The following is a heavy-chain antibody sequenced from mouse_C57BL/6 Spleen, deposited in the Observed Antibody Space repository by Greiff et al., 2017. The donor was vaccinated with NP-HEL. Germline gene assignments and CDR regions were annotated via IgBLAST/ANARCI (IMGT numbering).Heavy chain of an antibody. CDR2: IDPSDSHT. V-gene: IGHV1-50*01. J-gene: IGHJ2*01. D-gene: IGHD2-3*01. CDR1: GYTFTSYW. Sequence: QVQLQQPGAELVKPGASVKLSCKASGYTFTSYWMQWVKQRPGQGLEWIGEIDPSDSHTNYNQKFKGKATLTVDTSSSTAYMQLSSLTSEDSAVYYCARDGSYDGYYPDYWGQGTTLTVSS. CDR3: ARDGSYDGYYPDY.